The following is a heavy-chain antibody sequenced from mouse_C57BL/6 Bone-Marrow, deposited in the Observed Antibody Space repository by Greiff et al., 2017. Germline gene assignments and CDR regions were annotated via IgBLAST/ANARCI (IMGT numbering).Heavy chain of an antibody. Sequence: QVQLKQSGAELAKPGASVKLSCKAFGYTFTSYWMHWVKQRPGQGLEWIGYINPGSGYTKYNQKFKDKATLTADTSSSTAYMQLSSLTYEDSAVXYGARDDYDEWFAYWGQGTLVTVSA. J-gene: IGHJ3*01. D-gene: IGHD2-4*01. CDR2: INPGSGYT. CDR3: ARDDYDEWFAY. CDR1: GYTFTSYW. V-gene: IGHV1-7*01.